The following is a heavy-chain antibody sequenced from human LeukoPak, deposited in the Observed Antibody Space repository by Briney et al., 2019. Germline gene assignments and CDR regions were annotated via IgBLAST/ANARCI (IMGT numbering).Heavy chain of an antibody. CDR2: ICGSGANT. V-gene: IGHV3-23*01. D-gene: IGHD6-13*01. CDR3: ARDFIATGGSGSIYNWCDP. J-gene: IGHJ5*02. Sequence: GGSLQLSCAASGFSFAAHGMNWVRQAPGKGLEWVSAICGSGANTYYADSVRGRFTISRDKFKNTMYLQMNSLRAEDTAGYYCARDFIATGGSGSIYNWCDPWDQGTLVTVSS. CDR1: GFSFAAHG.